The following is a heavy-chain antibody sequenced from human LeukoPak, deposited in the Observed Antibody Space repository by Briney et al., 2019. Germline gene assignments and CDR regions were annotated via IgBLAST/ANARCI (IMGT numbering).Heavy chain of an antibody. Sequence: GGSLRLSCAVSGLTTSKSWMSWVRQAPGKGLEWVANIDPDGSDIYYVDSVKGRFTVSRDNAKNSLYLQMNSLRVEDTATYYCIRGSSSYWGQGTLVTV. J-gene: IGHJ4*02. CDR3: IRGSSSY. CDR1: GLTTSKSW. V-gene: IGHV3-7*04. CDR2: IDPDGSDI.